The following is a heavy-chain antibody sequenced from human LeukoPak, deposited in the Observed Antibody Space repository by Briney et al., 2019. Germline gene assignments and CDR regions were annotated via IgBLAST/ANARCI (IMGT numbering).Heavy chain of an antibody. CDR3: ARDVVGDLVGAFDI. Sequence: GGSLRLSCAASGFTFSSYAMSWVRQAPGKGLEWVSAISGSGGSTYYAESLKGRFTISRDNAKNSLYLQMNSLRAEDTAVYYCARDVVGDLVGAFDIWGQGTMVTVSS. CDR1: GFTFSSYA. V-gene: IGHV3-23*01. D-gene: IGHD2-15*01. J-gene: IGHJ3*02. CDR2: ISGSGGST.